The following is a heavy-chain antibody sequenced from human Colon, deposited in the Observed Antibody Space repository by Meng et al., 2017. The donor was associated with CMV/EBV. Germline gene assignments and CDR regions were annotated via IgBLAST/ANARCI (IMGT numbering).Heavy chain of an antibody. J-gene: IGHJ6*02. CDR1: GFSASSYW. Sequence: GGSLRLSCAASGFSASSYWMHWVRQAPGKGLVWVSRINSDGSSTTYADPVKGRFTFSRDNAKNTLYLQMNSLRAEDTAVYYCARANNHAMDVWGQGTTVTVSS. D-gene: IGHD1/OR15-1a*01. CDR2: INSDGSST. V-gene: IGHV3-74*01. CDR3: ARANNHAMDV.